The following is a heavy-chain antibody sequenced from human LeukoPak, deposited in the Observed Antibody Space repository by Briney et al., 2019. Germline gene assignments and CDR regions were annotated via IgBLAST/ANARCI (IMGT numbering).Heavy chain of an antibody. J-gene: IGHJ6*03. CDR2: INHSGST. CDR1: GGSFSGYY. Sequence: SETLSLTCAVYGGSFSGYYWSWIRQPPGKGLEWIWEINHSGSTNYNPSLKSRVTISVDTSKNQFSLKLSSVTAADTAVYYCASVRYCSSTSCYRYYYYYMDVWGKGTTVTVSS. CDR3: ASVRYCSSTSCYRYYYYYMDV. V-gene: IGHV4-34*01. D-gene: IGHD2-2*02.